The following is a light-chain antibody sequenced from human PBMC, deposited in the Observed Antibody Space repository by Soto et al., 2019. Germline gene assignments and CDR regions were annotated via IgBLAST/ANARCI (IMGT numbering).Light chain of an antibody. CDR1: RSDIGSNS. V-gene: IGLV1-51*01. Sequence: QPVLTQPPSASGTPGQTVIISCSGSRSDIGSNSVNWYQHLPGTAPKLLIYDNDKRPSEIPDRFSGSRSGTSATLGIAGLQTGDEADYYCGTWDSSLDAGVFGGGTQLTVL. CDR2: DND. J-gene: IGLJ2*01. CDR3: GTWDSSLDAGV.